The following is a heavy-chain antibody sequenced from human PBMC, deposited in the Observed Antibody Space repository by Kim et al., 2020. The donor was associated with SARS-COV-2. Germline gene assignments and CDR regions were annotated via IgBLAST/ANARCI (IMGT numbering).Heavy chain of an antibody. CDR2: IKSKSDGETI. J-gene: IGHJ6*02. Sequence: GGSLRLSCAASGFSFTNAWMSWVRQAPGEGLEWVGRIKSKSDGETIDYAAPVKGRFTISRDDSRSTLYLQMNSLRSEDTAVYYCNTAAAGGGYYGVDVWGQGTTVIVSS. CDR3: NTAAAGGGYYGVDV. V-gene: IGHV3-15*01. D-gene: IGHD2-2*01. CDR1: GFSFTNAW.